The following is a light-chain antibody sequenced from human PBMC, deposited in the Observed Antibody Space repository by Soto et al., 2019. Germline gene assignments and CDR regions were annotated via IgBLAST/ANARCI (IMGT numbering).Light chain of an antibody. J-gene: IGLJ2*01. CDR3: SSYTSSCTLDVV. CDR1: SSDVGGYNY. V-gene: IGLV2-14*01. Sequence: QSVLTQPASVSGSPEQSSTISCTGTSSDVGGYNYVSWYQQHPGKAPKLMIYDVSNRPSGVSNRFSGSKSGNTASLTISGLQAEDEADYYFSSYTSSCTLDVVFCGGTKLTVL. CDR2: DVS.